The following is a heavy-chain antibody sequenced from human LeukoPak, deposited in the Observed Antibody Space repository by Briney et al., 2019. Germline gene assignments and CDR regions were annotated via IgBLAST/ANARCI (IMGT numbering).Heavy chain of an antibody. J-gene: IGHJ5*02. Sequence: GGSLRLSCSASGFSFSSFAMHWVRQAPGKGLEWVSYISSSGSTIFYADSVKGRFTISRDNGKNSLYLQMHSLRVEDTAVYYCARNGDYGGNWFDPWGRGTLVTVSS. CDR3: ARNGDYGGNWFDP. D-gene: IGHD4-17*01. CDR1: GFSFSSFA. CDR2: ISSSGSTI. V-gene: IGHV3-48*03.